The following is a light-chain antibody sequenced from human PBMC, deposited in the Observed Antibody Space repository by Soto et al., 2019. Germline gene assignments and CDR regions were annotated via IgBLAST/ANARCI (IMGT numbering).Light chain of an antibody. Sequence: QSALTQPPSVSGAPGQRVTISCSGTGSNIGAGYDVHWYQQLPGTATQLLISGKNGRPSGLPDRFSASKSDTSATLAITGLQAEDDDDYYCRSYDNGLSGSGVFGGGTKLTVL. V-gene: IGLV1-40*01. J-gene: IGLJ3*02. CDR1: GSNIGAGYD. CDR2: GKN. CDR3: RSYDNGLSGSGV.